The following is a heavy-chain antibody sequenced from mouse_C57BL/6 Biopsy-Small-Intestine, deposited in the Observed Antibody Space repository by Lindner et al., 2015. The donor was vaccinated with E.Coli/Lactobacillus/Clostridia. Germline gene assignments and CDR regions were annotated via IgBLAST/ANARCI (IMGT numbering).Heavy chain of an antibody. V-gene: IGHV1-39*01. J-gene: IGHJ3*01. CDR2: INPNYGTS. CDR1: GYAFSSSW. D-gene: IGHD2-3*01. CDR3: ARDGYYRFAY. Sequence: VQLQESGPDLVKPGASVKISCKASGYAFSSSWMNWVKQSNGKSLEWIGIINPNYGTSSYNQKFKGKATLTVDQSSSTAYMQLNSLTSEDSAVYYCARDGYYRFAYWGQGTLVTVSA.